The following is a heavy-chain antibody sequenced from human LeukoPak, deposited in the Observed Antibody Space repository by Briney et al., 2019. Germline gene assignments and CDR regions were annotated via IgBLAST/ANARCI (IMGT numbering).Heavy chain of an antibody. J-gene: IGHJ4*02. Sequence: SETLSLTCTVSGGSISSSSYYWGWIRQPPGKGLEWIGSIHYSGSTYYNPSLKSRVTISVDTSKNQFSLKLSSVTAADTAVYYCARVDYDFWSGSYYFDYWGQGTLVTVSS. D-gene: IGHD3-3*01. CDR1: GGSISSSSYY. V-gene: IGHV4-39*07. CDR3: ARVDYDFWSGSYYFDY. CDR2: IHYSGST.